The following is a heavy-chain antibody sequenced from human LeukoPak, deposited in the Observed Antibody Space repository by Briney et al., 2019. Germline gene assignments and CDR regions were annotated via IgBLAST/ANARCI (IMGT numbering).Heavy chain of an antibody. D-gene: IGHD5-24*01. Sequence: GGSLRLSCAVSGFTFSSYNINWVRQAPGKGLEWVSYISSSSSTIYYADSVKGRFTISRDNSKNTLYLQMNSLRAEDTAVYYCARASQINYWGQGTLVTVSS. CDR3: ARASQINY. J-gene: IGHJ4*02. CDR2: ISSSSSTI. CDR1: GFTFSSYN. V-gene: IGHV3-48*01.